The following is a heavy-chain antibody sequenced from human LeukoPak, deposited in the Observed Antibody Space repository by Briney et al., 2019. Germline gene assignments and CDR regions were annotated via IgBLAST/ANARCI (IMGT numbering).Heavy chain of an antibody. CDR1: GFTVSGNS. D-gene: IGHD6-19*01. V-gene: IGHV3-30*18. Sequence: GGSLRLSCTVSGFTVSGNSMSWVRQAPGKGLEWVAVISYDGSNKYYADSVKGRFTISRDNSKNTLYLQMNSLRAEDTAVYYCAKDPRPSLAVAGTWGVSYFDYWGQGTLVTVSS. CDR2: ISYDGSNK. CDR3: AKDPRPSLAVAGTWGVSYFDY. J-gene: IGHJ4*02.